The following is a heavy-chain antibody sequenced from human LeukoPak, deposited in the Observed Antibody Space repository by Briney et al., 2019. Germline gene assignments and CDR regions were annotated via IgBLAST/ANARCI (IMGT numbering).Heavy chain of an antibody. CDR3: ARHESAAGKPQPFHY. CDR1: GGSISSCSYY. J-gene: IGHJ4*02. CDR2: IYYSGST. D-gene: IGHD6-13*01. V-gene: IGHV4-39*01. Sequence: PSETLSLTCTVSGGSISSCSYYWGWIRQPPGKGLEWIGSIYYSGSTYYNPSLKSRVTISVDTSKNQFSLKLSSVTAADTAVYYCARHESAAGKPQPFHYWGQGTLVTVSS.